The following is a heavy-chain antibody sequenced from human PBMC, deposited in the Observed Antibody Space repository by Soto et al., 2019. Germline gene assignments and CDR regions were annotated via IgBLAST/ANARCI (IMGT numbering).Heavy chain of an antibody. CDR2: VNHSGST. CDR1: GGTIGGYD. D-gene: IGHD2-8*01. J-gene: IGHJ4*02. Sequence: VPKSHRWAVEGGTIGGYDGSWISKNQGKELEWIGEVNHSGSTNQNPSLKSRVTISVDTSKNQFSRKVTSLTAADTALYYCARGTKMKVAVQGDAPAKHYLDYWRQGTLVPLS. V-gene: IGHV4-34*01. CDR3: ARGTKMKVAVQGDAPAKHYLDY.